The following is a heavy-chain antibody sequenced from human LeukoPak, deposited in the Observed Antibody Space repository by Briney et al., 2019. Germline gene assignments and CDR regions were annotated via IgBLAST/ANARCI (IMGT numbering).Heavy chain of an antibody. D-gene: IGHD1-1*01. V-gene: IGHV1-2*02. CDR3: ARLGNNYYFDY. Sequence: GASVKVSCKASAYTFTDFYMHWVRQAPGQGLEWMGWINPNSGATKYAQKFQGRVTVTRETSTSTAHMELSRLRSDDTAIYYCARLGNNYYFDYWGQGTLVTVSS. J-gene: IGHJ4*02. CDR2: INPNSGAT. CDR1: AYTFTDFY.